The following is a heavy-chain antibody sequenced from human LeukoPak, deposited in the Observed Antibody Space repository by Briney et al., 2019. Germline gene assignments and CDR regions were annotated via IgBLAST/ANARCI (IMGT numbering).Heavy chain of an antibody. V-gene: IGHV4-38-2*02. Sequence: SETLSLTCAVSGYSISSGYYWGWIRQPPGKGLEWIGSIYHSGSTYYNPSLKSRVTISVDTSKNQFSLKLSSVTAADTAVYYCARDRDDSSGYYFYSPQPHAFDIWGQGTMVTVSS. CDR1: GYSISSGYY. J-gene: IGHJ3*02. D-gene: IGHD3-22*01. CDR2: IYHSGST. CDR3: ARDRDDSSGYYFYSPQPHAFDI.